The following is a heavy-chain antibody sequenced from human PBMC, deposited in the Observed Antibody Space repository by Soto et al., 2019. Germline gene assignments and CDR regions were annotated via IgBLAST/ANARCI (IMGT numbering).Heavy chain of an antibody. CDR2: ISGSGGST. V-gene: IGHV3-23*01. Sequence: PGGSLRLSCAASGFTFSSYAMSWVRQAPGKGLEWVSAISGSGGSTYYADSVKGRFTISRDNSKNTLYLQMNSLRAEDTAVYYCAHKPISPATIAAAGTRVWYWGQGTLVTVSS. CDR3: AHKPISPATIAAAGTRVWY. D-gene: IGHD6-13*01. J-gene: IGHJ4*02. CDR1: GFTFSSYA.